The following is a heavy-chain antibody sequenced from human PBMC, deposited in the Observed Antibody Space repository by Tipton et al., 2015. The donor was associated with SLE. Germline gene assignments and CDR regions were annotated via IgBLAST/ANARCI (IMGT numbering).Heavy chain of an antibody. CDR3: ARSGHIVVVVLGYFDV. D-gene: IGHD2-21*01. CDR1: GYPIRSGYY. Sequence: TLSLTCTVSGYPIRSGYYWGWIRQPPGKGLEWIGSIYHSGSTYYNPPLKSRVTISVDTSKNQFSLKLSSVTAADTAVYYCARSGHIVVVVLGYFDVWGRGTLVTVSS. V-gene: IGHV4-38-2*02. J-gene: IGHJ2*01. CDR2: IYHSGST.